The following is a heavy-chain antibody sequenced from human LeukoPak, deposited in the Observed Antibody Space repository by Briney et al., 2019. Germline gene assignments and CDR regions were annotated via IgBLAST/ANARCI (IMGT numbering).Heavy chain of an antibody. CDR3: ATDGGNHNFDY. CDR1: GFTFTDYY. D-gene: IGHD1-14*01. CDR2: IILNGGAT. V-gene: IGHV1-2*06. J-gene: IGHJ4*01. Sequence: ASVKVSCKASGFTFTDYYLHWVRQAPGQGLEWMGRIILNGGATSYAQKFQGRVTLTRDTSISTAYMELIRQTSDDTAVYYCATDGGNHNFDYWGHGTLVTVSS.